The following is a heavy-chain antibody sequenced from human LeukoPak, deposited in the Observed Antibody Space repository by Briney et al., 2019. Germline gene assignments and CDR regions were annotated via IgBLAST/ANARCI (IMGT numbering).Heavy chain of an antibody. Sequence: ASVKVSCKASGGTFISYAISWVRQAPGQGLEWMGGIIPIFGTANYAQKLQRRVTITADESTSTAYMELSSLRSDDTAVYYCARGFWEETRPGTTEYYYMDVWGKGTTVTVSS. J-gene: IGHJ6*03. D-gene: IGHD2/OR15-2a*01. CDR2: IIPIFGTA. CDR3: ARGFWEETRPGTTEYYYMDV. V-gene: IGHV1-69*13. CDR1: GGTFISYA.